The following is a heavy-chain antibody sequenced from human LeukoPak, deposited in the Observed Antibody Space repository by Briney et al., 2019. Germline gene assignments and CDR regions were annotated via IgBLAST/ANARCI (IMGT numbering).Heavy chain of an antibody. D-gene: IGHD1-26*01. CDR1: GGSISSYY. CDR3: ARGNTIVGALGY. J-gene: IGHJ4*02. CDR2: IYYSGST. Sequence: SETLSLTCTVSGGSISSYYWSWIRQPPGKGLEWIGYIYYSGSTNYNPSLKSRVTISVDTSKNQFSLKLSSVTAADTAVYYCARGNTIVGALGYWGQGTLVTVSS. V-gene: IGHV4-59*01.